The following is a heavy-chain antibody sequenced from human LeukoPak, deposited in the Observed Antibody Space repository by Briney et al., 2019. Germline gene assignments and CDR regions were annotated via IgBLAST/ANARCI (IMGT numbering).Heavy chain of an antibody. J-gene: IGHJ4*02. Sequence: GGSLRLSCAASGFTFSSYGMSWVRQPPGKGLEWVSVISGSGGSTYYADSVKGRFTISRDNSKNTLYLQMNSLRAENTAVYFCARDQGFGDPSDYWGQGTLVTVSS. V-gene: IGHV3-23*01. CDR2: ISGSGGST. CDR1: GFTFSSYG. CDR3: ARDQGFGDPSDY. D-gene: IGHD3-10*01.